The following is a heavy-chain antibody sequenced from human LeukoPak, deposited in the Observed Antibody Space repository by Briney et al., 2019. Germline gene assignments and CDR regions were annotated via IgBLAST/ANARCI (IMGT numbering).Heavy chain of an antibody. V-gene: IGHV3-21*01. Sequence: SGGSLRLSCAASRFTFSSYSMNWVRQAPGKGLEWVSSISSSGSYIYYADSVKGRFTISRDNAKNSLYLQMNSLRAEDTAVYYCARDPYSSSRLDYWGQGTLVTVSS. CDR1: RFTFSSYS. CDR2: ISSSGSYI. J-gene: IGHJ4*02. CDR3: ARDPYSSSRLDY. D-gene: IGHD6-13*01.